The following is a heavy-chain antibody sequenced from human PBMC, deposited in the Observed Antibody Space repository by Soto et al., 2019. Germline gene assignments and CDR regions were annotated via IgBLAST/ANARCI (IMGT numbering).Heavy chain of an antibody. CDR2: ISAYSGKT. CDR3: AGDPYLGDHQY. Sequence: QVQLVQSGGEVKKPGASVKVSCKTSGYTFTTYGISWVRQAPGQGLEWVGWISAYSGKTHYAQKFQGKVTMTTDTSTNTAYLELRSLRSDATAVYYCAGDPYLGDHQYWGQGTLVTVSS. J-gene: IGHJ4*02. D-gene: IGHD3-16*01. V-gene: IGHV1-18*01. CDR1: GYTFTTYG.